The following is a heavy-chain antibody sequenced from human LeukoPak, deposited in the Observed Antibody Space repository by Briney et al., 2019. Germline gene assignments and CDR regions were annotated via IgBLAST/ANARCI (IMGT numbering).Heavy chain of an antibody. V-gene: IGHV4-38-2*02. D-gene: IGHD3-16*01. CDR1: GYSITSGFS. J-gene: IGHJ5*02. CDR2: ISHSGTT. Sequence: SETLSLTCAVSGYSITSGFSWGWIRQPPGKGLGWIGTISHSGTTDYKSTLESRLTISMDTSKNLFSLRLTSVTAADTAVYYCAREGAVPGIDPWGQGTLVTVSS. CDR3: AREGAVPGIDP.